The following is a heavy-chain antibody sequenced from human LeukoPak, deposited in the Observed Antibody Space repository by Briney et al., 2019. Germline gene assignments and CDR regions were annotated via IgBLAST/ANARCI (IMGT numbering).Heavy chain of an antibody. V-gene: IGHV4-59*12. CDR1: GGSISSYY. J-gene: IGHJ4*02. CDR3: ARERAGYTVTFDY. Sequence: SETLSLTCTVSGGSISSYYWSWIRQPPGKGLEWIGYIYYSGSTNYNPSLKSRVTISVDTSKNQFSLKLSSVTAADTAVYYCARERAGYTVTFDYWGQGTLVTVSS. D-gene: IGHD4-11*01. CDR2: IYYSGST.